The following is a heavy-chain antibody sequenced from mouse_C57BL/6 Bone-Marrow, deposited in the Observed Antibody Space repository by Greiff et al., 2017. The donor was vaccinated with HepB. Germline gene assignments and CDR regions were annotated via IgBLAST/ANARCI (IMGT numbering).Heavy chain of an antibody. CDR3: ASIYGNGLDY. J-gene: IGHJ2*01. Sequence: DVKLQESGPGLVKPSQSLSLTCSVTGYSITSGYYWNWIRQFPGNKLEWMGYISYDGSNNYNPSLKNRISITRDTSKNQFFLKLNSVTTEDTATYYCASIYGNGLDYWGQGTTLTVSS. D-gene: IGHD2-1*01. CDR1: GYSITSGYY. CDR2: ISYDGSN. V-gene: IGHV3-6*01.